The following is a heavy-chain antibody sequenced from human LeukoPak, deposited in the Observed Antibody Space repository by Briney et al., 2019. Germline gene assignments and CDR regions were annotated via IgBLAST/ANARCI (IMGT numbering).Heavy chain of an antibody. CDR1: GFTVRSNY. J-gene: IGHJ4*02. V-gene: IGHV3-53*01. Sequence: PGGSLRLSCAASGFTVRSNYMSWVRQAPGKGLEWVSVIYSGGSTYYADSVKGRFTISRDNSKNTLYLQMNSLRAEDTAVYYCGRDVKSSLCHSSGRALDYWGQGTLVTVSS. CDR2: IYSGGST. CDR3: GRDVKSSLCHSSGRALDY. D-gene: IGHD3-22*01.